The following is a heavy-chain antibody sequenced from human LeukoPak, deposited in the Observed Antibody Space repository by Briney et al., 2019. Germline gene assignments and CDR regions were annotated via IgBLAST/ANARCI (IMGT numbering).Heavy chain of an antibody. J-gene: IGHJ3*02. CDR3: AKRAVAGTGRGFDI. CDR1: GFTFSSYA. D-gene: IGHD6-19*01. CDR2: ISGSGDST. Sequence: GGSLRLSCAASGFTFSSYAMNWVRQAPGKGLEWFSLISGSGDSTDYADSVKGRFTISRDNSKNTLYLQINSLRADDTAVYYCAKRAVAGTGRGFDIWGQGTLVTVSS. V-gene: IGHV3-23*01.